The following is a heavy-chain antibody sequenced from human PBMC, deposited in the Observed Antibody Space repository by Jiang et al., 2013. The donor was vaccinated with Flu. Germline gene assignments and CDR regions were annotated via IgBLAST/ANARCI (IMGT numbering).Heavy chain of an antibody. V-gene: IGHV1-69*04. CDR3: ARHPYYYDSSGYSSFQH. Sequence: TFSSYAISWVRQAPGQGLEWMGRIIPILGIANYAQKFQGRVTITADKSTSTAYMELSSLRSEDTAVYYCARHPYYYDSSGYSSFQHWGQGTLVTVSS. J-gene: IGHJ1*01. D-gene: IGHD3-22*01. CDR2: IIPILGIA. CDR1: TFSSYA.